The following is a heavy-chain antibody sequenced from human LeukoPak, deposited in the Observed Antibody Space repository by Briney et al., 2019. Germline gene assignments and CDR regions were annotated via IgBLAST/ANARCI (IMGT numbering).Heavy chain of an antibody. D-gene: IGHD3-10*01. CDR2: INPNSGGT. Sequence: ASVKVSCKASGYTFTGYYMHWVRQAPGQGLEWMGWINPNSGGTNYAQKFQGRVTMTRDTSISTAYMELSRLRSDDTAVYYCAGDSRREDSSRSGSRRSFNGFDPWGQGTLVTVSS. CDR3: AGDSRREDSSRSGSRRSFNGFDP. J-gene: IGHJ5*02. V-gene: IGHV1-2*02. CDR1: GYTFTGYY.